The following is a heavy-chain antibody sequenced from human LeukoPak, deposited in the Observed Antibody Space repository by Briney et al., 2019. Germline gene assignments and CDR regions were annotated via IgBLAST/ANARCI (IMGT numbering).Heavy chain of an antibody. CDR1: GFAVSSYG. V-gene: IGHV3-33*01. CDR3: ARSVGATTHWLDP. CDR2: IWYDGSNK. D-gene: IGHD1-26*01. J-gene: IGHJ5*02. Sequence: GVSLRLSCAASGFAVSSYGMYWVRQAPGKGLEWVAVIWYDGSNKYYADSVKGRFTSSRDNSKNTLYLRMNSLRAEDTAVYYCARSVGATTHWLDPWGQGTQVIVFS.